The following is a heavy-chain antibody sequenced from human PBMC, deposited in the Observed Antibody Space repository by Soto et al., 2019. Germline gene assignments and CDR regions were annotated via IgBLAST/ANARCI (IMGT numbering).Heavy chain of an antibody. J-gene: IGHJ5*01. CDR3: ARKPTGFDS. V-gene: IGHV3-23*01. CDR1: GVTFSRHA. Sequence: EVQLLESGGGLVQPGVSLRLSCAASGVTFSRHAMTWVRQAPGKGLDWVSSISDSSGGTYYADYVKGRFTISRDNSTNPLYLQMNSLRAEVTAVYYCARKPTGFDSWGQGTLVTVSS. CDR2: ISDSSGGT.